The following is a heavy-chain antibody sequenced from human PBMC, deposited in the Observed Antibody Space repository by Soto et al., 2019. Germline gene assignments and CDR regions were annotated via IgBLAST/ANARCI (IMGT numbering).Heavy chain of an antibody. J-gene: IGHJ4*02. V-gene: IGHV3-33*01. CDR3: ARTDYYDSSGYYPIDY. CDR1: GFTFSSYG. CDR2: IWYDGSNK. D-gene: IGHD3-22*01. Sequence: AGGSLRLSCAASGFTFSSYGMHWVRQAPGKGLEWVAVIWYDGSNKYYADSVKGRFTISRDNSKNTLYLQMNSLRAEDTAVYYCARTDYYDSSGYYPIDYWGQGTLVTVSS.